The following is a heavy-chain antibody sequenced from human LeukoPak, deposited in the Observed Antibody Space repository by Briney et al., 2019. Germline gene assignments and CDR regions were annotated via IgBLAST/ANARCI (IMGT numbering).Heavy chain of an antibody. CDR1: GGSISSYY. D-gene: IGHD6-13*01. CDR3: ASLLPGYSSSWYNY. Sequence: SETLSPTCTVSGGSISSYYWSWIRQPPGKGLEWIGYIYYSGSTNYNPSLKSRVTISVDTSKNQFSLKLSSVTAADTAVYYCASLLPGYSSSWYNYWGQGTLVTVSS. CDR2: IYYSGST. V-gene: IGHV4-59*01. J-gene: IGHJ4*02.